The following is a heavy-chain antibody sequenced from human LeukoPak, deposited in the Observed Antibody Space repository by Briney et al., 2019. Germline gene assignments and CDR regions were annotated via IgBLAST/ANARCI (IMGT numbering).Heavy chain of an antibody. CDR2: ISSISSYI. Sequence: GGSLRLSCAASGFTFSSYSMNWVRQAPGKGLEWVSSISSISSYIYYADSVKGRFTISRDNAKNSLYLQMNSLRAEDTAVYYCATLPEAVAGTAWGQGTLVTVSS. CDR1: GFTFSSYS. V-gene: IGHV3-21*01. D-gene: IGHD6-19*01. CDR3: ATLPEAVAGTA. J-gene: IGHJ5*02.